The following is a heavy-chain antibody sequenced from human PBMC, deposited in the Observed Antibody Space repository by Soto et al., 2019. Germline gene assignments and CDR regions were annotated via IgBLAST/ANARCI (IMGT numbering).Heavy chain of an antibody. D-gene: IGHD3-10*01. J-gene: IGHJ4*02. V-gene: IGHV4-30-4*01. CDR2: IYYSGST. Sequence: QVQLQESGPGLVKPSQTLSLTCTVSGGSISSGYYYWSWIRQPPGKGLECIGYIYYSGSTYYNPSLRSRVTRSVDTSKNQCSLRLSSVTAADTAVYYCASRKSSPYFDYGGQGTLVTVSS. CDR3: ASRKSSPYFDY. CDR1: GGSISSGYYY.